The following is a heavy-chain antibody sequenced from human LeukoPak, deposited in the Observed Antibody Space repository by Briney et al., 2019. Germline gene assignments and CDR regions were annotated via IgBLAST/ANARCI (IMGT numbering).Heavy chain of an antibody. J-gene: IGHJ3*02. CDR2: ISSSSSTI. CDR1: GFTFSSYG. CDR3: ARVGSIPNPDI. V-gene: IGHV3-48*01. Sequence: PGGSLRLSRAASGFTFSSYGMNWVRQAPGKGLEWVSYISSSSSTIYYADSVKGRFTISRDNAKNSLYLQMNSLRAEDTAVYYCARVGSIPNPDIWGQGTMVTVSS.